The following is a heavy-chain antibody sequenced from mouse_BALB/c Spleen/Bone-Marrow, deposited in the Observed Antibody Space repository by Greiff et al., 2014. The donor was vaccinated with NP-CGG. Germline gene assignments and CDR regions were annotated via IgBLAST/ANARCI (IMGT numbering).Heavy chain of an antibody. D-gene: IGHD2-2*01. CDR3: AREMVTGFAY. V-gene: IGHV5-6-5*01. CDR2: ISSGGST. CDR1: GFTFSSYA. Sequence: VESGGGLVKPGGSLKLSCAASGFTFSSYAMSWVRQTPEKRLEWVASISSGGSTYYPDSVKGRFTISRDNARNILYLQMSSLRSEDTAMYYCAREMVTGFAYWGQGTLVTVSS. J-gene: IGHJ3*01.